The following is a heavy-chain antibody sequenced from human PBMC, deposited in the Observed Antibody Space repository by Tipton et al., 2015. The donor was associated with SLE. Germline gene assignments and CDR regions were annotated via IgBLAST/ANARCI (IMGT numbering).Heavy chain of an antibody. CDR2: MDPNSGKT. Sequence: QLVQSGPEVKKPGASVKVSCKASGYTFTSYDIHWVRQATGQGLEWMGRMDPNSGKTDYAQKFQGRGTMSRDASISTAYMELSSLTSEDTAVYYCVRGGYYSYFDLDVWGQGTTVTVSS. J-gene: IGHJ6*02. CDR1: GYTFTSYD. CDR3: VRGGYYSYFDLDV. V-gene: IGHV1-8*02.